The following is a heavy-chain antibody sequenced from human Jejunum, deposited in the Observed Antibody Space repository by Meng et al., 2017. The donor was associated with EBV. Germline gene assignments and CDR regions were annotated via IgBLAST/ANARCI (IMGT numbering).Heavy chain of an antibody. CDR2: INQVGST. CDR1: TDFISSYEW. D-gene: IGHD1-14*01. J-gene: IGHJ4*02. CDR3: ARASSERLLDY. Sequence: GHLQDPGPGLVKPSGTLSLTCAVSTDFISSYEWWSWVRQPPGKGLEWLGEINQVGSTYYNPSLKSRVTISIDTSKRQFSLRLNSMTAADTAVYYCARASSERLLDYWGQGTLVTVSS. V-gene: IGHV4-4*02.